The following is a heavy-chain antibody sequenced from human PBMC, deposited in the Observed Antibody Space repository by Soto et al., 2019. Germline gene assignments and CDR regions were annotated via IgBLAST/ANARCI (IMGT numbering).Heavy chain of an antibody. CDR2: IWYDGSNK. D-gene: IGHD2-8*01. CDR1: GFTFSSYG. Sequence: QVQLVESGGGVVQPGRSLRLSCAASGFTFSSYGMHWVRQAPGKGLEWVAVIWYDGSNKYYADSVKGRFTISRDNSKNTLYLQMNNLRAEDTAVYYCARDSGCTIGVCYTGTELVYWGQGTLVTVSS. CDR3: ARDSGCTIGVCYTGTELVY. V-gene: IGHV3-33*01. J-gene: IGHJ4*02.